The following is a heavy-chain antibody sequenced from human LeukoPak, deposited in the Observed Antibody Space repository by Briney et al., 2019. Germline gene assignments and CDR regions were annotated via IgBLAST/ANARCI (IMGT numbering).Heavy chain of an antibody. V-gene: IGHV3-48*03. CDR3: ARDVITATDTAF. CDR2: ISRTGTYT. J-gene: IGHJ4*02. Sequence: QAGRSLRLSCAASGFSFRSHEMNWVRQAPGKGLEWVSYISRTGTYTYYSDSVKGRFTISRDNTRNSVFLQMESLRAEDTALYYCARDVITATDTAFWGQGTLVTVSS. D-gene: IGHD6-25*01. CDR1: GFSFRSHE.